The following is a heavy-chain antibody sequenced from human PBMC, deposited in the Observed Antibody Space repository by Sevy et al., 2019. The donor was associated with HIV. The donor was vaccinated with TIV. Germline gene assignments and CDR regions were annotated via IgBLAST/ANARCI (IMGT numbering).Heavy chain of an antibody. Sequence: GGSLRLSCAASGFTFSKDSICWGCHRQGKGLGRVSTLSFGCGEINYSDSLNGRFIIARDNSKSSVYLQMYNLGPEATAVYCGASEGCTIPFDFWGQGTLVTVSS. D-gene: IGHD2-2*02. CDR3: ASEGCTIPFDF. V-gene: IGHV3-23*01. CDR1: GFTFSKDS. J-gene: IGHJ4*02. CDR2: LSFGCGEI.